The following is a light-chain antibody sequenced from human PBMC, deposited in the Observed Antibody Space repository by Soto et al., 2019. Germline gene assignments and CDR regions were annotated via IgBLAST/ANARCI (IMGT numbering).Light chain of an antibody. J-gene: IGLJ3*02. CDR3: AAWDDSLNGWV. V-gene: IGLV1-44*01. CDR1: SSNIGSNT. CDR2: SNN. Sequence: QTVVTQPPSASGTPGQRVTSSCSGSSSNIGSNTVNWYQQLPGTAPKLLIYSNNQRASGVPDRFSGSKSGTSASLAISGLPSEDEADYYCAAWDDSLNGWVFGGGTQLTVL.